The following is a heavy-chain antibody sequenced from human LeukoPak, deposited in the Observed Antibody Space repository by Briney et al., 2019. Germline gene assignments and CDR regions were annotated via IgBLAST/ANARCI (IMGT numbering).Heavy chain of an antibody. D-gene: IGHD3-16*01. CDR3: ARGGGLDV. CDR2: IKYDGSER. CDR1: GFTFSYYW. Sequence: SGGSLRLSCTASGFTFSYYWMSWVRQAPGKGLEWVANIKYDGSERYYVDSVKGRFTISRDNTKNSLYLQMSNLRAEDTAVYFCARGGGLDVWGQGATVTVSS. V-gene: IGHV3-7*03. J-gene: IGHJ6*02.